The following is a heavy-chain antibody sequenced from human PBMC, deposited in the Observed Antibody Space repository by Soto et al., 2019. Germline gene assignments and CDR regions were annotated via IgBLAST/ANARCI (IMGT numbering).Heavy chain of an antibody. Sequence: PSQTLSLTCAISGDSVSSNSAAWNWIRQSPSRGLEWLGRTYYRSKWYNDYAVSVKSRITINPDTSKNQFSLQLNSVTPEDTAVYYCARVDSSGWYGGNYNWFDPWGQGTLVTVSS. V-gene: IGHV6-1*01. CDR1: GDSVSSNSAA. CDR3: ARVDSSGWYGGNYNWFDP. D-gene: IGHD6-19*01. CDR2: TYYRSKWYN. J-gene: IGHJ5*02.